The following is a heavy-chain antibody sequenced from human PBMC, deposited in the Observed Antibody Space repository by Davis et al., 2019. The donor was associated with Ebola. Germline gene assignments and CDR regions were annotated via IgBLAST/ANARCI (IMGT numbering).Heavy chain of an antibody. Sequence: AASVKVSCKASGYTFTSYDINWVRQPTGQGLEWMGWMNPNSGNTGYAQKFQGSVTMTRNTSISTAYMELSSLRSEGTAVYYCSSSASWSGMYNWFDPWGQGTLVTVSS. CDR1: GYTFTSYD. V-gene: IGHV1-8*01. D-gene: IGHD3-10*02. J-gene: IGHJ5*02. CDR2: MNPNSGNT. CDR3: SSSASWSGMYNWFDP.